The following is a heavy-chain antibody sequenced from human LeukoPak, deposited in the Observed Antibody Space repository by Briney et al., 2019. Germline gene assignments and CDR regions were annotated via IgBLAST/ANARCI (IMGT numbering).Heavy chain of an antibody. V-gene: IGHV1-46*01. Sequence: PGASVKVSCQASGYTFSSYYMHWVRQAPGQGLEWTGIINPSGGSTTYAQKFQGRVTMTRDTSTSTVYMELSSLRSEDTAVYFCARSTRVIPEDYWGQGTLVTVSS. CDR3: ARSTRVIPEDY. CDR2: INPSGGST. J-gene: IGHJ4*02. CDR1: GYTFSSYY. D-gene: IGHD2-21*01.